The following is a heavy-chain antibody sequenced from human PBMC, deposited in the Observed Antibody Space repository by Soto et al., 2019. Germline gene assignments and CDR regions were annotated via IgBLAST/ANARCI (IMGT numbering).Heavy chain of an antibody. J-gene: IGHJ5*02. D-gene: IGHD3-16*02. CDR3: ARVSLDYDYVWGSYRPNWFDP. CDR2: IIPIFGTA. Sequence: ASVKVSCKASRGTFSSCAISWGRQSPEQGLEWMGGIIPIFGTANYAQKFQGRVTITADTSTSTAYMELRSLRSDDKAVYYCARVSLDYDYVWGSYRPNWFDPWGQGTLVTVSS. CDR1: RGTFSSCA. V-gene: IGHV1-69*06.